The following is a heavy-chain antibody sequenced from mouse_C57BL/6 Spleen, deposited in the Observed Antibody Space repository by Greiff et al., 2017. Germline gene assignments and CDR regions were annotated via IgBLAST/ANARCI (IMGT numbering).Heavy chain of an antibody. D-gene: IGHD1-1*01. V-gene: IGHV1-7*01. Sequence: QVQLQQPGAELAKPGASVKLSCKASGYTFTSYWMPWVKQRPGQGLEWIGYINPSSGYTKYNQKFKDKATLTADKSSSTAYMQLSSLTYEDSAVYYCARATVVAENDFGYWGQGTTLTVSS. CDR3: ARATVVAENDFGY. J-gene: IGHJ2*01. CDR1: GYTFTSYW. CDR2: INPSSGYT.